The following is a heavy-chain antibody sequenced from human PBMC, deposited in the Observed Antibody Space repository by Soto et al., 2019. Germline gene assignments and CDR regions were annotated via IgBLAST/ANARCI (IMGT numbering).Heavy chain of an antibody. J-gene: IGHJ4*02. CDR1: GFTFSSYG. CDR2: IKQDGSKK. V-gene: IGHV3-7*01. Sequence: GGSLRLSCAASGFTFSSYGMHWVRQAPGKGLEWVANIKQDGSKKYYADSVKGRFTISRDNAKNSLYLQMNSLRAEDTAVYYCARGLREVDYWGQGTLVTVSS. CDR3: ARGLREVDY.